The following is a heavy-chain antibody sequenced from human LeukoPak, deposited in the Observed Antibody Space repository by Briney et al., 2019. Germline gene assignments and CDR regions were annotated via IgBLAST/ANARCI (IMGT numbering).Heavy chain of an antibody. CDR2: ISDSGGST. V-gene: IGHV3-23*01. D-gene: IGHD3-10*01. Sequence: GGSLRLSCAASGFTFSSYAMSWVRQAPGKGLEWVSAISDSGGSTYYAGSVKGRFTISRDNSRSTLYLQMNSLRPEDTAIYYCAREGYYGSGSPPSLYFDYWGQGTLVTVSS. J-gene: IGHJ4*02. CDR3: AREGYYGSGSPPSLYFDY. CDR1: GFTFSSYA.